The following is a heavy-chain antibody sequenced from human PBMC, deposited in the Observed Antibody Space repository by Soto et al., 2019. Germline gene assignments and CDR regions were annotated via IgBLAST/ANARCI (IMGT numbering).Heavy chain of an antibody. D-gene: IGHD3-3*01. Sequence: QVQLQQWGAGLLKPSETLSLTCAVYGGSFSGYYWSWIRQPQGKGLEWSGEINHSVSTNHNPSLKSRVTKSVDTSKNQLSLKLSSVTAADTAVYYCALRKGGPTIFGVVIIHNWVDPWGQGTLVTVSS. J-gene: IGHJ5*02. CDR1: GGSFSGYY. CDR3: ALRKGGPTIFGVVIIHNWVDP. CDR2: INHSVST. V-gene: IGHV4-34*01.